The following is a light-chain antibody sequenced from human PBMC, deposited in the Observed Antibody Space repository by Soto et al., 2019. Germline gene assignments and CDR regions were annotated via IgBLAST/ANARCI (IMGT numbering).Light chain of an antibody. CDR1: QAVNTR. V-gene: IGKV3-11*01. CDR2: LAS. CDR3: QQRRSWPPTIT. J-gene: IGKJ5*01. Sequence: EIVLTQSPATLSSFPGDRVTLSCRASQAVNTRLAWYQHKPGQAPRLLIYLASNRAAGVPARFSGSGSGTDFTLTISDVEPEDFAVYYCQQRRSWPPTITFGQGTRLEN.